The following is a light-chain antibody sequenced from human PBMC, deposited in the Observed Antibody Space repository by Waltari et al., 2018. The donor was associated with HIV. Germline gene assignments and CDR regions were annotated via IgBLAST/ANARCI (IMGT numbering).Light chain of an antibody. CDR1: SSNIGSNS. Sequence: QSVLTQPPSASGTPGQRVTISCSGSSSNIGSNSVYWYQQLPGTTPKLLIYRNKRRPSGGPDRYSGSKSGTSACLAISGLRSEDEADYYCAAWDDSLSGWVFGGGTKLTVL. CDR2: RNK. CDR3: AAWDDSLSGWV. J-gene: IGLJ3*02. V-gene: IGLV1-47*01.